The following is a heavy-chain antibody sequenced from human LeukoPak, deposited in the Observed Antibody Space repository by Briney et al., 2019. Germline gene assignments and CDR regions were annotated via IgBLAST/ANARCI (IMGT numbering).Heavy chain of an antibody. Sequence: GGSLRLSCAASGFTFSSYSMNWVRQAPGKGLEWVSSISSSSSYIYYADSVKGRLTISRDNAKNSLYLQMNSLRAEDTAVYYCARDLAGTSLNAQVDYWGQGTLVTVSS. D-gene: IGHD2-2*01. CDR2: ISSSSSYI. CDR1: GFTFSSYS. J-gene: IGHJ4*02. CDR3: ARDLAGTSLNAQVDY. V-gene: IGHV3-21*01.